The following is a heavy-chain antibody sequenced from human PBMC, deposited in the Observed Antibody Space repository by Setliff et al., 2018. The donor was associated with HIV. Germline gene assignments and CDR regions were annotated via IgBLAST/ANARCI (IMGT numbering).Heavy chain of an antibody. CDR1: GFSLSTSGVA. CDR3: AHQELGYCSGGSCPPPHAFDI. Sequence: PTLVNPTQTLTLTCTFSGFSLSTSGVAVAWIHQPPGKALEWLALIYWDDDKHYSPSLKSRLTITKDTSKNQVVLTMTTMDPVDTATYYCAHQELGYCSGGSCPPPHAFDIWGQGTMVTVSS. V-gene: IGHV2-5*02. D-gene: IGHD2-15*01. CDR2: IYWDDDK. J-gene: IGHJ3*02.